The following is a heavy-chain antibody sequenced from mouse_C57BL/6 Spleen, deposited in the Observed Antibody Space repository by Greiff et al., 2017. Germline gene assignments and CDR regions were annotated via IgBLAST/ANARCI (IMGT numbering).Heavy chain of an antibody. CDR1: GYTFTSYW. J-gene: IGHJ3*01. CDR3: ARGDGYGAWFAY. CDR2: IHPNSGST. D-gene: IGHD2-2*01. V-gene: IGHV1-64*01. Sequence: QVQLQQPGAELVKPGASVKLSCKASGYTFTSYWMHWVKQRPGQGLEWIGMIHPNSGSTNYNEKFKSKATLTVDKSSSTAYMRLSSLASEDSAVYYCARGDGYGAWFAYWGQGTLVTVSA.